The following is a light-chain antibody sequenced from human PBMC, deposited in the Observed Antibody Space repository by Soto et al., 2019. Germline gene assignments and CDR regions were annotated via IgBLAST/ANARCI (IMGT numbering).Light chain of an antibody. J-gene: IGLJ2*01. CDR1: SSDVGGYNY. Sequence: QSALTQPASVSGSPGQSITISCTGTSSDVGGYNYVSWYQQHPGKAPKIMIYDVSNRPSGVSNRFSGSKSGNTASLTISGLQAEDEADYYCSSYTSSSPDVVFGGGTKLTVL. CDR2: DVS. V-gene: IGLV2-14*01. CDR3: SSYTSSSPDVV.